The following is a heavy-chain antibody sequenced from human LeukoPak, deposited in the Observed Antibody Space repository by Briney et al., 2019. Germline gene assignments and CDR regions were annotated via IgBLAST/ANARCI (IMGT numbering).Heavy chain of an antibody. CDR2: IDPNSGGT. J-gene: IGHJ4*02. Sequence: ASVKVSCKASGYTFTGYCMHWVRQAPGQGLEWMGWIDPNSGGTRYAQKFQGRVTMTRDTSISAAYMELSRLTSDDTAVYYCARDSIAAAGLYFDDWGQGTLVTVSS. CDR1: GYTFTGYC. D-gene: IGHD6-13*01. V-gene: IGHV1-2*02. CDR3: ARDSIAAAGLYFDD.